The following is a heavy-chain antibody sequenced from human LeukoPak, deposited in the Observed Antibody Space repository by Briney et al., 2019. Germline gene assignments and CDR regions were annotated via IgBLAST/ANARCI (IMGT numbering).Heavy chain of an antibody. V-gene: IGHV3-21*01. CDR3: ARDPSGYCSSTSCYFIYYYYMDV. CDR2: ISSSSSYI. CDR1: GFTFSSYS. J-gene: IGHJ6*03. D-gene: IGHD2-2*01. Sequence: GGSLRLSCAASGFTFSSYSMNWVRQAPGEGLEWVSSISSSSSYIYYADSVKGRFTISRDNAKNSLYLQMNSLRAEDTAVYYCARDPSGYCSSTSCYFIYYYYMDVRGKGTTVTVSS.